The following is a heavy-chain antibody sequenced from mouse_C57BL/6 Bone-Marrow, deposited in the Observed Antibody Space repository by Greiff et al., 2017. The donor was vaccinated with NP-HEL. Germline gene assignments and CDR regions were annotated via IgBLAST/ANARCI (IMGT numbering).Heavy chain of an antibody. V-gene: IGHV1-81*01. CDR2: IYPRSGNT. CDR3: ARSLNWDRIDY. J-gene: IGHJ2*01. Sequence: QVQLQQSGAELARPGASVKLSCKASGYTFTSYGISWVKQRTGQGLEWIGEIYPRSGNTYYNEKFKGKATLTADKSSSTAYMELRSLTSEDSAVYFCARSLNWDRIDYWGQGTTLTVSS. D-gene: IGHD4-1*01. CDR1: GYTFTSYG.